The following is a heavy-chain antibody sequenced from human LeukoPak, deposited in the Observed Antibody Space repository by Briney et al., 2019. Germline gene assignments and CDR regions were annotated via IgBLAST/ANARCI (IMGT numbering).Heavy chain of an antibody. CDR2: IYYSGST. CDR1: GGSITSYY. J-gene: IGHJ4*02. V-gene: IGHV4-59*08. Sequence: SETLSLTCTVAGGSITSYYWSWIRQPPGMGLEWIGYIYYSGSTNYNPSLKSRVTISVDTSKNQFSLKLSSVTAADTAVYYCARHGVAVARRLDFWGQGTPVTVSS. CDR3: ARHGVAVARRLDF. D-gene: IGHD6-19*01.